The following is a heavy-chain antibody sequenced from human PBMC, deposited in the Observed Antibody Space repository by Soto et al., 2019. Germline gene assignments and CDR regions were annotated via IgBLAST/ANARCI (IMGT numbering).Heavy chain of an antibody. J-gene: IGHJ4*02. Sequence: KPSETLSLTCTVSGGSISSYYWSWIRQPPGKGLEWIGYIYYSGSTNYNPSLKSRVTISVDTSKNQFSLKLSSVTAADTAVYYCAGHKGERWYPRGYFDYWGQGTLVTVSS. CDR2: IYYSGST. V-gene: IGHV4-59*01. CDR1: GGSISSYY. CDR3: AGHKGERWYPRGYFDY. D-gene: IGHD2-15*01.